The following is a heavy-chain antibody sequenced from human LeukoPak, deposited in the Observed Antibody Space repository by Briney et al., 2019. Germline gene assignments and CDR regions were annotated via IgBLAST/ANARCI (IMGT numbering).Heavy chain of an antibody. D-gene: IGHD2-21*02. CDR1: GGSFSGYY. Sequence: SETLSLTCAVYGGSFSGYYWSWIRQPPGKGLEWVGEISHSGATNSKPSLKSRVTVSVDKPKNQFSLKVKSVTAADTAVYYGAVCLMSQCDSWFDPWGQGILATVSS. J-gene: IGHJ5*02. CDR2: ISHSGAT. CDR3: AVCLMSQCDSWFDP. V-gene: IGHV4-34*01.